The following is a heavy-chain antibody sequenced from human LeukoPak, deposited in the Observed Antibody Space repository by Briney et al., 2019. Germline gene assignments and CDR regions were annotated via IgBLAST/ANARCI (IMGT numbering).Heavy chain of an antibody. D-gene: IGHD3-22*01. CDR1: GFTFSSYS. CDR3: AGALPGYYDSSGYLDY. J-gene: IGHJ4*02. Sequence: GGSLRLSCAASGFTFSSYSMNWVRQAPGKGLEWVSSISSSSSYIDYADSVKGRFTISRDNAKNSLYLQMNSLRAEDTAVYYCAGALPGYYDSSGYLDYWGQGTLVTVPS. V-gene: IGHV3-21*01. CDR2: ISSSSSYI.